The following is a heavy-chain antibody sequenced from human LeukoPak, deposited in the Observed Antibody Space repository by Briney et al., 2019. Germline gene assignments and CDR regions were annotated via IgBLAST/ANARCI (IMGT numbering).Heavy chain of an antibody. CDR3: ARTRGDEKGRTHAFDI. CDR1: GGSISSGSYY. V-gene: IGHV4-61*02. D-gene: IGHD3-16*01. J-gene: IGHJ3*02. Sequence: SETLSLTCTVSGGSISSGSYYWSWIRQPAGKGLEWIGRIYTSGSTNYNPSLKSRVTISVDTSKNQFSLKLSSVTAADTAVYYCARTRGDEKGRTHAFDIWGQGTMVTVSS. CDR2: IYTSGST.